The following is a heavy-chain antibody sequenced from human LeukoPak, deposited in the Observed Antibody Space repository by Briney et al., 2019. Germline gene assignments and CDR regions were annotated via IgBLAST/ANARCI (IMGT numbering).Heavy chain of an antibody. CDR1: GFTFSSYS. Sequence: GGSLRLSCAASGFTFSSYSMNWVRQAPGKGLEWVSYISSSSSTIYYADSVKGRFTISRDNAKNSLYLQMNSLRAEDTAVYYCAKCLQWELLTSFDYWGQGTLVTVSS. J-gene: IGHJ4*02. V-gene: IGHV3-48*01. D-gene: IGHD1-26*01. CDR2: ISSSSSTI. CDR3: AKCLQWELLTSFDY.